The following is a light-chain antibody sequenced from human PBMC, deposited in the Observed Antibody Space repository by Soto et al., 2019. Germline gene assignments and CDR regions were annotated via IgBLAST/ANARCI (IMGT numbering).Light chain of an antibody. CDR1: QDISNS. J-gene: IGKJ2*01. Sequence: DLQMTQSPPSLSASVGDRVTITCQASQDISNSLTWYQQKPGRAPKLLIYDASNLETGVPSRFSGSGSGTDFTFTITNLQPEDIATYYCQQYDALPYTFGQGTKLEI. CDR2: DAS. V-gene: IGKV1-33*01. CDR3: QQYDALPYT.